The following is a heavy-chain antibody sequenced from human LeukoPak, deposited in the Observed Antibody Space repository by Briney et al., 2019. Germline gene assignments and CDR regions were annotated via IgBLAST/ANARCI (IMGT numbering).Heavy chain of an antibody. V-gene: IGHV4-38-2*01. CDR1: GYSISSCYY. CDR2: IYHSWST. D-gene: IGHD4-23*01. J-gene: IGHJ4*02. CDR3: AGMRVMSYGGISPIFDY. Sequence: PSQTLSLTCAVSGYSISSCYYWGWIRQPPGKGLEWIGSIYHSWSTYYNPSLKRRVTISVETPKHQLSRQLRPVTAAGTAVYYCAGMRVMSYGGISPIFDYWGQGTLVTVSS.